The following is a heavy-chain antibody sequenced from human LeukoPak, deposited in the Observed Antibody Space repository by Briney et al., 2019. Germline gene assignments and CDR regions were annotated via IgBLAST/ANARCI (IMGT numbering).Heavy chain of an antibody. J-gene: IGHJ4*02. CDR2: ISWDGGST. CDR3: TKDNAASISAAGLFDY. CDR1: GFSFDDYS. D-gene: IGHD6-13*01. Sequence: GSLRLSCAASGFSFDDYSMHWVRQPPGKGLEWVSLISWDGGSTYYADSVKGRFTISRDNSKNSLYLQMNSLRIEDTALYYCTKDNAASISAAGLFDYWGQGTLVTVSS. V-gene: IGHV3-43*01.